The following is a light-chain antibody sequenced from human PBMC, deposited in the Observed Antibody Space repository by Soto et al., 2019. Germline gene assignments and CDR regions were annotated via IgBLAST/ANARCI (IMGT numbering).Light chain of an antibody. J-gene: IGLJ2*01. Sequence: QSVLTQPPSVSGAPGQRVTISCTGNNSNLGAGYDVHWYQHLPGTAPKLLIFADTNRPSGVPDRFSGSKSGTSASLAITGLQPEDEADYYCQSYDSSLSGSHVIFGGGTKLTVL. CDR2: ADT. CDR1: NSNLGAGYD. CDR3: QSYDSSLSGSHVI. V-gene: IGLV1-40*01.